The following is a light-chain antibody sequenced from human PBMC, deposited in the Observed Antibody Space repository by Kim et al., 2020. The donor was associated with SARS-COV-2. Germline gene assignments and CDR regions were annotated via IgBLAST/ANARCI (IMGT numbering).Light chain of an antibody. CDR1: SLRSYY. J-gene: IGLJ2*01. CDR2: GKN. Sequence: ALGQSVTITRQGDSLRSYYASWYQQKPGQAPVLVIYGKNNRPSGIPDRFSGSSSGNTASLTITGAQAEDEADYYCNSRDSSGNHLVFGGGTKLTVL. CDR3: NSRDSSGNHLV. V-gene: IGLV3-19*01.